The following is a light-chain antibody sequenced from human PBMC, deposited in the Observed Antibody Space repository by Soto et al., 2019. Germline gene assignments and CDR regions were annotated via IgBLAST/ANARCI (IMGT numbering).Light chain of an antibody. Sequence: QSALTQPASASGSPGQSITISCTGTSSDVGSHNLVSWYHQHPGQAPKLMIYEVSKRPFGVSARFSASKSGNTASLTISGLQAEDEADYYCCSYGGSRAVFGGGTQLTVL. J-gene: IGLJ7*01. CDR2: EVS. CDR3: CSYGGSRAV. CDR1: SSDVGSHNL. V-gene: IGLV2-23*02.